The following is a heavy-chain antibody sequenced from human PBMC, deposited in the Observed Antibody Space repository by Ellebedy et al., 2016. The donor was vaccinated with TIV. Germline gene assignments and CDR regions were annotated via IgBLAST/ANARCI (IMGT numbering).Heavy chain of an antibody. D-gene: IGHD1-20*01. CDR3: ARGPSPCNWNEGDYMDV. Sequence: ASVKVSCXASGYTFTGYYMHWVRQAPGQGLEWMGWINPNSGGTNYAQKFQGRVTMTRDTSISTAYMELSRLRSDDTAVYYCARGPSPCNWNEGDYMDVWGKGTTVTVSS. V-gene: IGHV1-2*02. CDR1: GYTFTGYY. J-gene: IGHJ6*03. CDR2: INPNSGGT.